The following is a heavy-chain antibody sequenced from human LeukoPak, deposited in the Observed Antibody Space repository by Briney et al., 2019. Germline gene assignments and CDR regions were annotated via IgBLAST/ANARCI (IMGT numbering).Heavy chain of an antibody. J-gene: IGHJ5*02. CDR3: ARYRRWIQLWLVSDWFDP. Sequence: SETLSLTCTVSGGSISSGSYYWSWIRQSAGKGLEWIGRMYTSGSTNYNPSLKSRVTITVDTSKNQFSLKLSSVTAADTAVYYCARYRRWIQLWLVSDWFDPWGQGTLVTVSS. D-gene: IGHD5-18*01. V-gene: IGHV4-61*02. CDR2: MYTSGST. CDR1: GGSISSGSYY.